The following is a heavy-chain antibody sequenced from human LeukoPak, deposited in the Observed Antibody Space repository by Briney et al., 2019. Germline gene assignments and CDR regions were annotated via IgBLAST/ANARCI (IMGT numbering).Heavy chain of an antibody. J-gene: IGHJ4*02. CDR3: ARDYYDSSGYYYFDY. V-gene: IGHV3-20*04. Sequence: GSLRLSCAASGFTFDDHGMSWVRQAPGTGLEWVSGIKWDGGSTGYEDTVKGRFTISRDNAKNSLYLQMNSLRAEDTAVYYCARDYYDSSGYYYFDYWGQGTLVTVSS. CDR2: IKWDGGST. D-gene: IGHD3-22*01. CDR1: GFTFDDHG.